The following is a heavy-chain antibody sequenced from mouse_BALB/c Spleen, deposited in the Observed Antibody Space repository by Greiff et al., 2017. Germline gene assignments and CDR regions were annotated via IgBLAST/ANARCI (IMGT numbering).Heavy chain of an antibody. Sequence: VQLQQPGAELVKPGASVKLSCKASGYTFTSYWMHWVKQRPGQGLEWIGEINPSNGRTNYNEKFKSKATLTVDKSSSTAYMQLSSLTSEDSAVYYCARGVRGAMDDWGQGTSVTVSS. J-gene: IGHJ4*01. CDR2: INPSNGRT. V-gene: IGHV1S81*02. CDR1: GYTFTSYW. D-gene: IGHD2-14*01. CDR3: ARGVRGAMDD.